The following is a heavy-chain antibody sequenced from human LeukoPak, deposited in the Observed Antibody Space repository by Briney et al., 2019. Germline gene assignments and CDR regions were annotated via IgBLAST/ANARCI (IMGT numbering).Heavy chain of an antibody. Sequence: GGSLRLSCAASGFTFSTYSMDWVRHAPGKGLEWDSSIGIRVSSTYYANSLKGRFTFYRDNAQNSLYLQMNSLRVEDTAVYYWGREWTVGRILPLDYWGQGTLVTVSS. CDR2: IGIRVSST. V-gene: IGHV3-21*01. J-gene: IGHJ4*02. D-gene: IGHD1-26*01. CDR3: GREWTVGRILPLDY. CDR1: GFTFSTYS.